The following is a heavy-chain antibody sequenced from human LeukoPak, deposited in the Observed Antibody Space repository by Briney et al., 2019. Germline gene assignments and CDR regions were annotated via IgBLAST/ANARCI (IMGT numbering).Heavy chain of an antibody. CDR2: IKQDGSEK. CDR3: ARVYRVGPGDY. J-gene: IGHJ4*02. D-gene: IGHD2/OR15-2a*01. Sequence: GGSLRLSCAASGFTFSSYWMRWVRQAPGKGPEWVANIKQDGSEKYDVDSVKGRFTISRDNAKNSLYLQMNSLRAEDTAVYYCARVYRVGPGDYWGQGTLVTVSS. V-gene: IGHV3-7*01. CDR1: GFTFSSYW.